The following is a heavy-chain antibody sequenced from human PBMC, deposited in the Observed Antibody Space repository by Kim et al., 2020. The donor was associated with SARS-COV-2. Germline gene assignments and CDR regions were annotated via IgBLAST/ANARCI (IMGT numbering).Heavy chain of an antibody. J-gene: IGHJ6*03. CDR1: GGSISGYY. D-gene: IGHD2-21*01. Sequence: SETLSLTCTVSGGSISGYYWSWIRQPPGKGLEWIGYIYYSGGTVYNPSLKRRVTISVDTSKNQFSLKLSFVTAADTAVYYCARFSLHCGWDCSVHYYYY. CDR3: ARFSLHCGWDCSVHYYYY. CDR2: IYYSGGT. V-gene: IGHV4-59*08.